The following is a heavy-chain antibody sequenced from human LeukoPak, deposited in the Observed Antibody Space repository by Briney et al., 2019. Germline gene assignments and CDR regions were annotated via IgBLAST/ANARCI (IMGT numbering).Heavy chain of an antibody. CDR2: IKQDGSEK. J-gene: IGHJ6*02. CDR3: ARGDTAVGTNYFYGMDV. CDR1: GFRFSRYW. Sequence: GGSLRLSCAASGFRFSRYWMSWVRRAPGKGLEWVANIKQDGSEKYYVDSVKGRFTLSRDNAKESLFLQMNSLTAADTAVYFCARGDTAVGTNYFYGMDVWGQGTTVIVSS. V-gene: IGHV3-7*03. D-gene: IGHD1-1*01.